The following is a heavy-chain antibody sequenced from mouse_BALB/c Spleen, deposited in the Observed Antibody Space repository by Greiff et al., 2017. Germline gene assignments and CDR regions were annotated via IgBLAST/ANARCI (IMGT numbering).Heavy chain of an antibody. Sequence: QVQLQQPGAELVKPGASVKMSCKASGYTFTSSWINWVKPRPGQGLEWIGDIYPGRGITNYNEKFKSKATLTLDTSSSTAYMQLSSLTSEDSAVYYCSRGGYGNYGMDYWGQGTSVTVSS. CDR1: GYTFTSSW. CDR3: SRGGYGNYGMDY. CDR2: IYPGRGIT. J-gene: IGHJ4*01. V-gene: IGHV1-55*01. D-gene: IGHD2-1*01.